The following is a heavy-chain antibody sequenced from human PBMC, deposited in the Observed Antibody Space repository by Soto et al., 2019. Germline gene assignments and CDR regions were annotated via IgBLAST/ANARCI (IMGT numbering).Heavy chain of an antibody. CDR1: GFTFSDSW. D-gene: IGHD4-4*01. CDR2: IKPDESEK. CDR3: VRGGSNYAS. V-gene: IGHV3-7*01. J-gene: IGHJ5*02. Sequence: EVQLVASGGGLVQPGGSLRLSGTASGFTFSDSWMTWVRQAPGKGLEWVARIKPDESEKKDADSVKGRFSISRDNAKNSMYLQMDSLRGEDTAVYYCVRGGSNYASWGQGTLVTVSS.